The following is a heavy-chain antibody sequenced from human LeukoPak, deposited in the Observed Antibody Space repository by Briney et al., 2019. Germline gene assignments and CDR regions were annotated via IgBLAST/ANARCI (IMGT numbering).Heavy chain of an antibody. V-gene: IGHV4-4*07. CDR2: IYTSGST. J-gene: IGHJ6*02. Sequence: SETLSLTCTVSGGSISSYYWSWIRQPAGKGLEWIGRIYTSGSTNYNPSLKSLVTMSVDTSKNQFSLKLSSVTAADTAVYYCARDSAVTNNYYYYGMDVWGQGTTVTVSS. CDR3: ARDSAVTNNYYYYGMDV. D-gene: IGHD4-11*01. CDR1: GGSISSYY.